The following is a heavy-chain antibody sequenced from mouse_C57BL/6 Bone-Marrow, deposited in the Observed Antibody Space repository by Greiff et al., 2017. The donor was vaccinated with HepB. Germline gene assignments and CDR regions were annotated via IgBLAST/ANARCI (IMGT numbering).Heavy chain of an antibody. CDR1: GYTFTDHT. CDR2: IYPRDGST. D-gene: IGHD1-1*01. V-gene: IGHV1-78*01. J-gene: IGHJ3*01. CDR3: AEGIYYYGSSSAWFAY. Sequence: VQLQQSDAELVKPGASVKISCKVSGYTFTDHTIHWMKQRPEQGLEWIGYIYPRDGSTKYNEKFKGKATLTADKSSSTAYMQLNSLTSEDSAVYFCAEGIYYYGSSSAWFAYWGQGTLVTVSA.